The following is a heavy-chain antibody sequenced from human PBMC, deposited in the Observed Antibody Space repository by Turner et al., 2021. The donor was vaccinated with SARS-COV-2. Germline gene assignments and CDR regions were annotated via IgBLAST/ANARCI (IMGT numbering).Heavy chain of an antibody. CDR1: GGSISRYY. CDR2: IYYSGRT. V-gene: IGHV4-59*08. CDR3: ESKGAPGYAFDI. J-gene: IGHJ3*02. Sequence: QVQLQESGPGLVKPSETLSLTCTVSGGSISRYYLSWIRQPPGKGLEWIGYIYYSGRTKHNLYLKGRVTISVDTSKDQFSLKRSSVTAADTAVYYCESKGAPGYAFDIWGQGTMVTVSS. D-gene: IGHD1-26*01.